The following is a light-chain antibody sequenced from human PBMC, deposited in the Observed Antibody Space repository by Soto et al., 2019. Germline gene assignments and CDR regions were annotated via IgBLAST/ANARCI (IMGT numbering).Light chain of an antibody. Sequence: QSVLTQPPSVSGAPGQTVTISCTGSSSNIGARFDVHWYQQFPGTAPKLVIYSNGYRPSGVPDRFSGSRSGTSASLAITGLQAEDEADYYCQSFDNSLDTVVFGGGTQLTVL. J-gene: IGLJ2*01. V-gene: IGLV1-40*01. CDR1: SSNIGARFD. CDR3: QSFDNSLDTVV. CDR2: SNG.